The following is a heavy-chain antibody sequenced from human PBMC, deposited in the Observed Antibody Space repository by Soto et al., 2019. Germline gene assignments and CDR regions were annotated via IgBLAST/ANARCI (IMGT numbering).Heavy chain of an antibody. J-gene: IGHJ4*02. V-gene: IGHV1-18*01. CDR2: ISAYNGNT. CDR3: ARAVATIPRWFPDY. D-gene: IGHD5-12*01. CDR1: GYTFTSYG. Sequence: ASVNVSCKASGYTFTSYGIAWMRQAPGQGLEWMGWISAYNGNTDYAQKVHGRVTMTSDTSTGTAYMELGSLRSDDTAVYYCARAVATIPRWFPDYWGQGTLVTVSS.